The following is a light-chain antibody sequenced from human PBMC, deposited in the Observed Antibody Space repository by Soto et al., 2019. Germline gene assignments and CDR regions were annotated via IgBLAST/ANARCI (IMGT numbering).Light chain of an antibody. CDR3: QQYDYLPIT. CDR1: QDISNY. J-gene: IGKJ5*01. Sequence: DIQMTHSPSSLSASVGDSVTITCQASQDISNYLNWYQRKPGKAPKLLIYDASNLDIGVPSRFSGSGSGTHFTFTISSLQPEDFATYYCQQYDYLPITFGQGTRLEIK. V-gene: IGKV1-33*01. CDR2: DAS.